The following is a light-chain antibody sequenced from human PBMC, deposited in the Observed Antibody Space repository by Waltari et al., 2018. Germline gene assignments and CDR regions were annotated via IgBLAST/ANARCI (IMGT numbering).Light chain of an antibody. CDR3: NPYAGSSAWV. CDR2: DVS. CDR1: SSDVGFYNY. Sequence: QSALTQPASVSGSPGQSITISCTGTSSDVGFYNYVSWYQQHPGKAPKPMIYDVSGRPSGVFIRCADSRSGNTASLTSSGLQAEDVAYYYCNPYAGSSAWVFGGRTKLTVL. V-gene: IGLV2-14*01. J-gene: IGLJ3*02.